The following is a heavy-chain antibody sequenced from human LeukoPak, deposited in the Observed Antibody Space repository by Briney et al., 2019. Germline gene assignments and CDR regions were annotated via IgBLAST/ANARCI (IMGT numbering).Heavy chain of an antibody. CDR1: GXSFSGYY. CDR2: IYYSGST. D-gene: IGHD3-22*01. CDR3: ARLGTGYDSSGYSIGWFDP. V-gene: IGHV4-34*01. Sequence: SETLSLTCAVYGXSFSGYYWSWIRQPPGKGLEWIGNIYYSGSTYYNPSLKSRVTISVDTSKNQFSLRLSSVTAADTAVYYCARLGTGYDSSGYSIGWFDPWGQGTLVTVSS. J-gene: IGHJ5*02.